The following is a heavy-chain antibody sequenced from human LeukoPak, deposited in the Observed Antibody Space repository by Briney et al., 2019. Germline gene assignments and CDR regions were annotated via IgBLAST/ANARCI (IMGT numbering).Heavy chain of an antibody. CDR3: ARDRYDYVWGSYRPNWFDP. CDR1: GGTFSSYA. CDR2: IIPIFGTA. Sequence: GASVKVSCKASGGTFSSYAISWVRQAPGQGLEWMGGIIPIFGTANYAQKFQGRVTITADESTSTAYMELSSLRSEDTAVYYCARDRYDYVWGSYRPNWFDPWGQGTLVTVSS. J-gene: IGHJ5*02. V-gene: IGHV1-69*13. D-gene: IGHD3-16*02.